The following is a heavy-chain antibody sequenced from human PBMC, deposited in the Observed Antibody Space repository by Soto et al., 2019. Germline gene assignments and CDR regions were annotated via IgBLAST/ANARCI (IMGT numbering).Heavy chain of an antibody. D-gene: IGHD3-3*01. Sequence: GGSLRLSCAASGFTFSDYYMSWIRQAPGKGLEWVSYISSSGASIYYADSVKGRFTISRDNAENSLSLQMNSLRAEDTAVYYCVRGGWSGYYPGYWGQGTLVTVSS. CDR2: ISSSGASI. CDR3: VRGGWSGYYPGY. V-gene: IGHV3-11*01. J-gene: IGHJ4*02. CDR1: GFTFSDYY.